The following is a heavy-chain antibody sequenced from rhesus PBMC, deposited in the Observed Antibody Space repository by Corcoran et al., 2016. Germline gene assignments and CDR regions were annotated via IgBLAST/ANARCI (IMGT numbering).Heavy chain of an antibody. CDR3: ARQGYTDHLGGLDS. D-gene: IGHD2-39*02. J-gene: IGHJ6*01. V-gene: IGHV4-143*01. CDR2: VYGNRAST. CDR1: GGSISGSYN. Sequence: QVQLQESGPGLVKPSETLSLTCPVSGGSISGSYNWNWIRQSPGKGLEWIGAVYGNRASTNYNPSLKSRVTISKDTSKNQFSLRLTSVTAADTAVYYCARQGYTDHLGGLDSWGQGVVVTVSS.